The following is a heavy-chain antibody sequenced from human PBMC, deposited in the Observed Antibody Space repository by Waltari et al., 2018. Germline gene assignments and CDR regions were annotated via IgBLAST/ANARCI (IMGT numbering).Heavy chain of an antibody. Sequence: EVQLVETGGALIHPGGSVRLSCAASEFIVRKNYMARVRQAPGKGLEWVSVIYAGGGSDSADSVRGRFTISRDNSKNTLYLEINALRPDDTAVYSCATLAAYLGAFEVWVLGPMVTVSS. V-gene: IGHV3-53*02. CDR2: IYAGGGS. J-gene: IGHJ3*01. CDR3: ATLAAYLGAFEV. CDR1: EFIVRKNY. D-gene: IGHD6-25*01.